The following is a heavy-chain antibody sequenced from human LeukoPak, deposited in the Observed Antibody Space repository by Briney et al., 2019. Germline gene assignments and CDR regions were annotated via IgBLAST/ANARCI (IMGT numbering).Heavy chain of an antibody. V-gene: IGHV3-48*01. CDR3: ARDRLHYGEYEKTFDY. CDR1: GFTFSNYA. J-gene: IGHJ4*02. CDR2: ISHSSSTI. D-gene: IGHD4-17*01. Sequence: GSLRLSCAASGFTFSNYAMRWVRQAPGKGLEWVSYISHSSSTIYYADSVKGRFTISRDNAKKSLYLQMNSLRAEDSAVYYCARDRLHYGEYEKTFDYWGQGTLVTVSS.